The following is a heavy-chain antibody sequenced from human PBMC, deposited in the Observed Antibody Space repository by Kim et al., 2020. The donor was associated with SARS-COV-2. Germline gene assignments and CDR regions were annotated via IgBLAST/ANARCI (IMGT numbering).Heavy chain of an antibody. D-gene: IGHD3-22*01. Sequence: KRRFTISRDNSKNTLYLQMNSLRAEDTAVYYCARPMASMTRLVVTRGFDYWGQGTLVTVSS. J-gene: IGHJ4*02. V-gene: IGHV3-30*07. CDR3: ARPMASMTRLVVTRGFDY.